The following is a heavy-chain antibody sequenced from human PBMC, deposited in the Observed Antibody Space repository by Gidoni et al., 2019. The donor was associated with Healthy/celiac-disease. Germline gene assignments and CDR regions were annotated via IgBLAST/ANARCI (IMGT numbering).Heavy chain of an antibody. V-gene: IGHV3-33*01. J-gene: IGHJ6*02. CDR2: IWYDGSNK. D-gene: IGHD2-21*02. Sequence: QVQLVESGGGVVQPGRSLRPSCAASGFTFSRYGMHWVRQAPGKGLEWVAVIWYDGSNKYYADSVKGRFTISRDNSKNTLYLQMNSLRAEDTAVYYCARDLTVYCGGDCYPGGGMDVWGQGTTVTVSS. CDR3: ARDLTVYCGGDCYPGGGMDV. CDR1: GFTFSRYG.